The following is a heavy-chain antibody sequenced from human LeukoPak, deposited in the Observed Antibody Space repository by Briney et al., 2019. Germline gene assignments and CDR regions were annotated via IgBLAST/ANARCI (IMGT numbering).Heavy chain of an antibody. J-gene: IGHJ1*01. CDR2: ISSSSSYI. CDR3: ARDRPPVYYDSSGYSAEYFQH. Sequence: GGSLRLSCAASGFTFSSYSMNWVRQAPGKGLEWVSSISSSSSYIYYADSVKGRFTISRDNAKNSLYLQMNSLRAEDTAVYYCARDRPPVYYDSSGYSAEYFQHWGQGTLVTVSS. V-gene: IGHV3-21*01. D-gene: IGHD3-22*01. CDR1: GFTFSSYS.